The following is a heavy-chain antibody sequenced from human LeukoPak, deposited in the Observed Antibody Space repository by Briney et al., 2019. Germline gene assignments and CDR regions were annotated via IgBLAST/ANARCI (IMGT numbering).Heavy chain of an antibody. J-gene: IGHJ5*02. CDR2: ISWNSGSI. D-gene: IGHD1-26*01. Sequence: GRSLRLSCAASGFTFDDYAMHWVRQAPGKGLEWVSGISWNSGSIGYADSVKGRFTISGDNAKNSLYLQMNSLRAEDTALYYCAKDSGSYYHWFDPWGQGTLVTVSS. V-gene: IGHV3-9*01. CDR1: GFTFDDYA. CDR3: AKDSGSYYHWFDP.